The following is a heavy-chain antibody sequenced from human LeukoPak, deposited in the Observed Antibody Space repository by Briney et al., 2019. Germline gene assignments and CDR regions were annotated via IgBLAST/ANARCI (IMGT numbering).Heavy chain of an antibody. V-gene: IGHV3-23*01. D-gene: IGHD3-22*01. Sequence: GGSLRLSCAASRFTFSSYAMSWVRQAPGKGLEWVSAISGSGDSTYYSDSVKGRFTISRDNSKNTLYVQMNSLRAEDTAVYYCAKPLVSDYYDSSGYWGYWGQGTLVTVSS. CDR2: ISGSGDST. CDR1: RFTFSSYA. J-gene: IGHJ4*02. CDR3: AKPLVSDYYDSSGYWGY.